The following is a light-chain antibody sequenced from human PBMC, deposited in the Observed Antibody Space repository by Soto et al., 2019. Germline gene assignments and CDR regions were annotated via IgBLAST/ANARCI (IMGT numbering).Light chain of an antibody. J-gene: IGKJ2*01. CDR1: QSISSW. CDR3: QQYNSYQHT. Sequence: DIQMTQSPSTLSASVGDRVTITCRASQSISSWLAWYQQKPGKAPKLLIYKASSLESGVPSRFSGSGSGTEFTITISSLQPDDFATYYCQQYNSYQHTFGQGTKLDIK. V-gene: IGKV1-5*03. CDR2: KAS.